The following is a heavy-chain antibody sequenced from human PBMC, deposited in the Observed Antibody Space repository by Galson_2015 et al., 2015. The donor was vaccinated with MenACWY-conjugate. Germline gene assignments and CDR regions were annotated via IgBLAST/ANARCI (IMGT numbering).Heavy chain of an antibody. D-gene: IGHD2-21*02. CDR2: IIPIFGTA. Sequence: SVKVSCKASGGTFSSYAISWVRQAPGQGLEWMGGIIPIFGTANYAQKFQGRVTTTADESTSTAYMELSSLRSEDTAVYYCAREQSVTAIRMYGMDVWGQGTTVTVSS. CDR1: GGTFSSYA. J-gene: IGHJ6*02. V-gene: IGHV1-69*13. CDR3: AREQSVTAIRMYGMDV.